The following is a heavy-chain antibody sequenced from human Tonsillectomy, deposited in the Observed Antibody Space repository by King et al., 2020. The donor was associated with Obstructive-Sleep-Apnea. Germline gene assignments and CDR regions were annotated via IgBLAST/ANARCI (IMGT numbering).Heavy chain of an antibody. CDR1: GGSISSGGYY. CDR2: IDYSGST. Sequence: VQLQESGPGLVKPSQTLSLTCTVSGGSISSGGYYWSWIRQHPGKCLEWIGYIDYSGSTYYNPSLKSRVTISVDTSKNQLSLKLSSVTAADTAGYYCARNGVYGSGSYYFDYWGQGTLVTVSS. CDR3: ARNGVYGSGSYYFDY. D-gene: IGHD3-10*01. V-gene: IGHV4-31*03. J-gene: IGHJ4*02.